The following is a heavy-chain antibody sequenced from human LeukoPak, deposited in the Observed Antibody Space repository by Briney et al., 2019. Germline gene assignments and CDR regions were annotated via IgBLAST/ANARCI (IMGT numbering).Heavy chain of an antibody. CDR2: IYYSGST. CDR1: GGSISSYY. J-gene: IGHJ4*02. D-gene: IGHD2-21*01. Sequence: SETLSLTCTVSGGSISSYYWSWIRQPPGKGLEWIGSIYYSGSTYYNPSLKSRVTISVDTSKNQFSLKLSSVTAADTAVYYCARRLRRKYYFDYWGQGTLVTVSS. CDR3: ARRLRRKYYFDY. V-gene: IGHV4-39*01.